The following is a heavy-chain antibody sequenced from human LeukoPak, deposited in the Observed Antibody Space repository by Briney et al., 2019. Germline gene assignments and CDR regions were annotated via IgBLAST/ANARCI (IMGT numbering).Heavy chain of an antibody. J-gene: IGHJ3*02. Sequence: PSETLSLTCTVSGGSIDNYYWSWIRQPAGKGLEWIGRIYTRGSTNYNPSLKSRVTMSVDTSKNQFSLKLSSVTAADTAVYYCARGRYCSADICSGGDAFDIWGPGTMVSVSS. V-gene: IGHV4-4*07. CDR1: GGSIDNYY. CDR2: IYTRGST. D-gene: IGHD2-15*01. CDR3: ARGRYCSADICSGGDAFDI.